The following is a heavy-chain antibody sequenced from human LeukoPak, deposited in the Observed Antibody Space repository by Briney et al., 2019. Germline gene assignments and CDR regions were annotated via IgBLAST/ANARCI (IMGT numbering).Heavy chain of an antibody. Sequence: GSSVKVSCKASGGTFSSYAISWVRQAPGQGLEWMGWISAYNGNTNYAQKLQGRVTMTTDTSTSTAYMELRSLRSVDTAVYYCARGHSSSWGRAFDIWGQGTMVTVSS. CDR2: ISAYNGNT. CDR3: ARGHSSSWGRAFDI. CDR1: GGTFSSYA. J-gene: IGHJ3*02. D-gene: IGHD6-13*01. V-gene: IGHV1-18*01.